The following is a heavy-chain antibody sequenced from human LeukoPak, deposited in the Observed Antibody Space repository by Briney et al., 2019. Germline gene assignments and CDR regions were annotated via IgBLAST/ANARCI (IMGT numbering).Heavy chain of an antibody. Sequence: PSETLSLTCAVYGGSFSGYYWSWIRQPPGKGLEWIGEINHSGSTNYNPSLKSRVTISVDTSKNQFSLKLSSVTAADTAVYYCARISRHYDSSGHYIQKLLYFDYWGQGTLVTVSS. J-gene: IGHJ4*02. CDR3: ARISRHYDSSGHYIQKLLYFDY. V-gene: IGHV4-34*01. CDR1: GGSFSGYY. D-gene: IGHD3-22*01. CDR2: INHSGST.